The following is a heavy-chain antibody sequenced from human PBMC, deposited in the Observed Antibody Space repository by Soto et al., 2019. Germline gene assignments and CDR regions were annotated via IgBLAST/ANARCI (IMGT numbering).Heavy chain of an antibody. CDR2: ISGSGGST. D-gene: IGHD6-6*01. CDR1: GFTFSTYA. CDR3: AKNWDTTFSSSSH. Sequence: PGGSLRLSCAASGFTFSTYAMSWVRQVPGKGLEWVSAISGSGGSTYYADSVKGRFTISRDKSKNTLYLQMNSLRAEDTAVYYCAKNWDTTFSSSSHWGQGTLVTVS. J-gene: IGHJ4*02. V-gene: IGHV3-23*01.